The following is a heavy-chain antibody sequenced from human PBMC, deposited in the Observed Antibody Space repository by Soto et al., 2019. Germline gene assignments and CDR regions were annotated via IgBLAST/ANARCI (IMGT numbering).Heavy chain of an antibody. Sequence: PGGYRRLSCAAYGFTFIDYYISWIRQSPGKGLDWVLYISSSGSTIYYAYSVKGRFTISRDNAKNSLYLQMNSLRAEDTAVYYCARDRVLWFGELLSHYYYYGMDVWGQGTTVTVSS. CDR3: ARDRVLWFGELLSHYYYYGMDV. D-gene: IGHD3-10*01. CDR2: ISSSGSTI. J-gene: IGHJ6*02. CDR1: GFTFIDYY. V-gene: IGHV3-11*01.